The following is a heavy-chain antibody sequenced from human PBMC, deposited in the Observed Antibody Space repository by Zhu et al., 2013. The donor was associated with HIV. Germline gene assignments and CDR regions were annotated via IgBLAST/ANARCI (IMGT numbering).Heavy chain of an antibody. J-gene: IGHJ6*02. V-gene: IGHV1-2*02. CDR1: GYTFTDYY. CDR3: ARGPSLVWDYSYYGMDV. D-gene: IGHD7-27*01. Sequence: QVQLVQSGAEVKKPGASVKVSCKASGYTFTDYYIHWVRQAPGQGLEWMGWINPNSGGTNYAQKFQDRVTMTRDTSISTAYMELSRLRSDDTAVYYCARGPSLVWDYSYYGMDVWGQGTTVTVS. CDR2: INPNSGGT.